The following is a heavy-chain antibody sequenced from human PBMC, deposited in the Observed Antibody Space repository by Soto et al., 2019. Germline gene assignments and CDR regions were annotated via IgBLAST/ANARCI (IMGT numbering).Heavy chain of an antibody. V-gene: IGHV4-59*08. CDR3: ARPHGGPYAFDI. Sequence: SETLSLTCTFSGGSISTYYWSWIRQPPVKGLVWIGYLYNSGSTNYNPSLKSRVTISLDTSKNQFSLKLSSVTAADTAVYYCARPHGGPYAFDIWGPGTMVT. D-gene: IGHD2-15*01. CDR2: LYNSGST. CDR1: GGSISTYY. J-gene: IGHJ3*02.